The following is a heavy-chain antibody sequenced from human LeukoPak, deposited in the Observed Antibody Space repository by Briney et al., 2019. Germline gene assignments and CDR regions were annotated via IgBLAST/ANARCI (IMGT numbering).Heavy chain of an antibody. CDR1: GYTFTSYD. CDR2: MNPNSGNS. V-gene: IGHV1-8*01. CDR3: VRVGGSSPLY. J-gene: IGHJ4*02. D-gene: IGHD6-13*01. Sequence: ASVKVSCKASGYTFTSYDINWVRQATGQGLEWMGWMNPNSGNSGSAERFQGRVTMTRDTSISTAYMDLSSLRSDDTAVYYCVRVGGSSPLYWGQGTLVTVSS.